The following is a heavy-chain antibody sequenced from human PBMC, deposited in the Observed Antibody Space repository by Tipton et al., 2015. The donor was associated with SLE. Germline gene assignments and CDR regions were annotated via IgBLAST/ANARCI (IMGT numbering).Heavy chain of an antibody. D-gene: IGHD5-18*01. CDR2: IYHSGNT. Sequence: LRLSCTVSGGSVSSSSYYWGWIRQPPGKGLEWIGNIYHSGNTYYNPSLKSRVTISVDTSKNQFSLKLSSVTAADTAVYYCAELEGLSYGYSVDYWGQGILVTVSS. J-gene: IGHJ4*02. V-gene: IGHV4-39*07. CDR1: GGSVSSSSYY. CDR3: AELEGLSYGYSVDY.